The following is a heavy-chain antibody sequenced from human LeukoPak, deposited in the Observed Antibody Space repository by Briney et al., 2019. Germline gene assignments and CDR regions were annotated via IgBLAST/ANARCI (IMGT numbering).Heavy chain of an antibody. J-gene: IGHJ6*02. CDR3: ARDLRYYVATDV. Sequence: GGSLRLSCEASGLTFSAYAMTWVRQAPGKGLEWVSSIGSDNKSHYSESVKGRFAISRDNAKSIVFLQLNSLRAEDTALYYCARDLRYYVATDVGGQGTTVYVSS. D-gene: IGHD3-10*02. CDR2: IGSDNKS. CDR1: GLTFSAYA. V-gene: IGHV3-23*01.